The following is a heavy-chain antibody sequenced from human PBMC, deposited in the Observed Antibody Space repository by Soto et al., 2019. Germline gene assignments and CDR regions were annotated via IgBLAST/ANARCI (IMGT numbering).Heavy chain of an antibody. CDR2: ISGSGGST. V-gene: IGHV3-23*01. CDR3: AKDSPGVTIFGVVILGYFDY. D-gene: IGHD3-3*01. CDR1: GFTFSSYA. Sequence: GGSLRLSCAASGFTFSSYAMSWVRQAPGKGLEWVSAISGSGGSTYYADSVKGRFTISRDNSKNTLYLQMNSLRAEDTAVYYCAKDSPGVTIFGVVILGYFDYWGQGTLVTVSS. J-gene: IGHJ4*02.